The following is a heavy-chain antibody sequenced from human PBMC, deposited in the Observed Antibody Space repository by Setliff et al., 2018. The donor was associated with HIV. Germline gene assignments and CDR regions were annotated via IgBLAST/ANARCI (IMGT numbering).Heavy chain of an antibody. Sequence: SVKVSCKASGGTVREYSISWVRQAPGQGLEWMGGIIPIFGSTTRAQKFYDRVSITADESTDTAVLELSSLRSEDTAIYYCARDDHYYDMGSILSDWYFDVWGRGIQVTVSS. CDR2: IIPIFGST. V-gene: IGHV1-69*13. D-gene: IGHD3-22*01. CDR1: GGTVREYS. J-gene: IGHJ2*01. CDR3: ARDDHYYDMGSILSDWYFDV.